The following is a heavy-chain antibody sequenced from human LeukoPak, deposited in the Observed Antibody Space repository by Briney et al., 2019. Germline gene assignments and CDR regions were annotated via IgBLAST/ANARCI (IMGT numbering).Heavy chain of an antibody. CDR1: GDSISSGTDC. V-gene: IGHV4-61*02. J-gene: IGHJ3*02. CDR2: IYSSGST. Sequence: SEILSLTCSVSGDSISSGTDCWSWVREPAGKGLEWIGRIYSSGSTNYNPSLKSRAASSVDTSKNQFSLKMSSVTAADTAVYYCARGPTRAIGFDIWGQGTTVTVS. CDR3: ARGPTRAIGFDI.